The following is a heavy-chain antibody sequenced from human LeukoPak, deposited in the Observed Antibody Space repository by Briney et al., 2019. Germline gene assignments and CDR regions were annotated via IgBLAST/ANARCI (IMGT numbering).Heavy chain of an antibody. D-gene: IGHD4-17*01. CDR1: GFTFSSYA. CDR3: AREDYGDYELTFDI. CDR2: ISYDGSNK. J-gene: IGHJ3*02. Sequence: GRFLRLSCAASGFTFSSYAMHWVRQAPGKGLEWVAVISYDGSNKYYADSVKGRFTISRDNSKNTLYLQMNSLRAEDTAVYYCAREDYGDYELTFDIWGQGTMVTVSS. V-gene: IGHV3-30-3*01.